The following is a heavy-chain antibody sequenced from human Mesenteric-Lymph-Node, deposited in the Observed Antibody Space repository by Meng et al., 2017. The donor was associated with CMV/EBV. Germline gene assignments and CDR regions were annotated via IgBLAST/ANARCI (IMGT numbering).Heavy chain of an antibody. Sequence: ASVKVSCKASGYTFTSYGISWVRQAPGQGLEWMGWISAYNGDTNCALKFQDRVTVTTDTSTSTAYMELRTLRSDDTAVYYCAREWGGDYCSSARCNYGMDVWGQGTTVTVSS. D-gene: IGHD2-2*01. CDR1: GYTFTSYG. V-gene: IGHV1-18*01. J-gene: IGHJ6*02. CDR2: ISAYNGDT. CDR3: AREWGGDYCSSARCNYGMDV.